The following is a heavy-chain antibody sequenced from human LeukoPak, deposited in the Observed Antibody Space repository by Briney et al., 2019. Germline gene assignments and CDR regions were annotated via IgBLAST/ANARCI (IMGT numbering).Heavy chain of an antibody. CDR2: IFYSGTT. J-gene: IGHJ4*02. CDR3: ARRDEWNYRPYFDY. V-gene: IGHV4-34*12. CDR1: GGSFSGYY. D-gene: IGHD1-7*01. Sequence: SETLSLTCAVYGGSFSGYYWGWIRQAPGKGLEWIGTIFYSGTTYYNPSLKSRVTISVDTSKNQFSLKLNSVTAADTAVYYCARRDEWNYRPYFDYWGQGILVTVSS.